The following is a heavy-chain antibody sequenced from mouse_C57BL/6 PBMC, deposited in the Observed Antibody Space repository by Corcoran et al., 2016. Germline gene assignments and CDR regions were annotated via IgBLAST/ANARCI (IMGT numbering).Heavy chain of an antibody. CDR2: INTYSGVP. Sequence: QIQLVQSGPELKKPGETVKISCKASGYTFTTYGMSWVKQAPGKGLKWMGWINTYSGVPTYADDFKGRFAFSLETSASTAYLQINNLKNEDTATYFCARSDGYYEMDYWGQGTSVTVSS. CDR1: GYTFTTYG. J-gene: IGHJ4*01. V-gene: IGHV9-3*01. D-gene: IGHD2-3*01. CDR3: ARSDGYYEMDY.